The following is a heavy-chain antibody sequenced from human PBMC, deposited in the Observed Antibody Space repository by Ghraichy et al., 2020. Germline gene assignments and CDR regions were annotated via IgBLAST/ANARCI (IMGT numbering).Heavy chain of an antibody. J-gene: IGHJ4*02. V-gene: IGHV3-11*06. Sequence: GGSLRLSCAASGFKVSDYYMTWIRQAPGKGLEWLSFISSSGSLTNHADSVKGRFTISRDNAKNSLYLQMNSVTAEDTAVYYCARESSWSFDYWGQGALVTVSS. D-gene: IGHD6-6*01. CDR1: GFKVSDYY. CDR3: ARESSWSFDY. CDR2: ISSSGSLT.